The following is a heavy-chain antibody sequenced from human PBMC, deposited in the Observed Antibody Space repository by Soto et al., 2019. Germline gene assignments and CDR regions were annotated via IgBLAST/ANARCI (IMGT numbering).Heavy chain of an antibody. CDR2: TKNKANSYTT. V-gene: IGHV3-72*01. J-gene: IGHJ4*02. D-gene: IGHD3-16*01. CDR3: TIEGAYPGPDFDY. CDR1: GFTFSDRY. Sequence: GGSLRLSCAASGFTFSDRYMDWVRQAPGKGLEWVGRTKNKANSYTTEYAASVKGRFTISRDYSRDSVYLQMNSLKTDDTAVYYCTIEGAYPGPDFDYWGQGTLVTVS.